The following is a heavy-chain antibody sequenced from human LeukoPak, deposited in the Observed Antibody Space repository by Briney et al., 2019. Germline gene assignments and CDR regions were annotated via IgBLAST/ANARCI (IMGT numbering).Heavy chain of an antibody. CDR2: ISSSSNTI. J-gene: IGHJ4*02. Sequence: GGSLRLSCAASGFTFSSYSMNWVRQAPGKGLEWVSYISSSSNTIYYADSVRGRFTISRDNAKNSLYLQINSLRAEDTAVYYCSSVDYWGQGTLVTVSS. CDR3: SSVDY. CDR1: GFTFSSYS. V-gene: IGHV3-48*01.